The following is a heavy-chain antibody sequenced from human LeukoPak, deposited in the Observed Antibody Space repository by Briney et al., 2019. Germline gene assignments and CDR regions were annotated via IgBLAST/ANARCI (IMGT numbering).Heavy chain of an antibody. CDR3: ANLFNPQQLVDRADY. Sequence: GGSLRLSCAASGFTFSSYGMHWVRQAPGKGLEWVAFIRYDGSNKYYADSVKGRFTISGDNSKNTLYLQMNSLRAEDTAVYYCANLFNPQQLVDRADYWGQGTLVTVSS. CDR1: GFTFSSYG. J-gene: IGHJ4*02. D-gene: IGHD6-13*01. V-gene: IGHV3-30*02. CDR2: IRYDGSNK.